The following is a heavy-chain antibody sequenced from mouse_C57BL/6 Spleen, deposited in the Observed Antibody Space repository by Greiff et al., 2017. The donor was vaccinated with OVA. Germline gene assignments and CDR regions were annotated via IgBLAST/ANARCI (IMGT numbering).Heavy chain of an antibody. Sequence: VQLQQSGPELVKPGASVKIPCKASGYTFTDYNMDWVKQSHGKSLEWIGDINPNNGGTIYNQKFKGKATLTVDKSSSTAYMEHRSMTSEDTPVNYCATCDGYYGAMDDWGKGTSVTVSS. CDR3: ATCDGYYGAMDD. J-gene: IGHJ4*01. CDR1: GYTFTDYN. V-gene: IGHV1-18*01. D-gene: IGHD2-3*01. CDR2: INPNNGGT.